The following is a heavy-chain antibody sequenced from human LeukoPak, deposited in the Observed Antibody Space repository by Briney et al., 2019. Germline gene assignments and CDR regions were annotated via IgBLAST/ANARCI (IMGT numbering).Heavy chain of an antibody. CDR1: GFTFSSYG. V-gene: IGHV3-30*02. CDR3: ATTQGAGSYSLSRYFDY. CDR2: IRYDGSNK. J-gene: IGHJ4*02. D-gene: IGHD3-10*01. Sequence: GGSLRLSCAASGFTFSSYGMHWVRQAPGKGLEWVAFIRYDGSNKYYADSMKGRFTISRDNSKNTLYLQINSLRAEDTAVYYCATTQGAGSYSLSRYFDYWGQGTLVTVSS.